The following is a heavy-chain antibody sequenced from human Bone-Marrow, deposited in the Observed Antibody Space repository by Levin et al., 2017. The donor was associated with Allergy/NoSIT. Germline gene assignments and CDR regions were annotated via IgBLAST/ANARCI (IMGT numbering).Heavy chain of an antibody. J-gene: IGHJ4*02. Sequence: GGSLRLSCAASGFTFNDYTMHWVRQAPQRGLEWVSLISWDASTTYYADSVRGRLTISRDNSKNALYLQMNSLTTEDTALYYCAKDLSPRIAVTGNIEYWGQGTLVTVSS. D-gene: IGHD6-19*01. V-gene: IGHV3-43*01. CDR2: ISWDASTT. CDR1: GFTFNDYT. CDR3: AKDLSPRIAVTGNIEY.